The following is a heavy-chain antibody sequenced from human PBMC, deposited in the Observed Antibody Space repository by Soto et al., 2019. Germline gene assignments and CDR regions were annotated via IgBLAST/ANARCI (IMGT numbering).Heavy chain of an antibody. V-gene: IGHV4-39*01. Sequence: QLQLLESGPGLVKASETLSLTCNVSGGSISTSRSYWAWIRQPPGKGLEWLANIFYSGSTYYNPSLASRVTVPVDTSKNECSLKLRSVTAADTAVYYCARQPTTGDTDLWFDPWGQGTLVTVSS. J-gene: IGHJ5*02. CDR1: GGSISTSRSY. D-gene: IGHD2-21*01. CDR3: ARQPTTGDTDLWFDP. CDR2: IFYSGST.